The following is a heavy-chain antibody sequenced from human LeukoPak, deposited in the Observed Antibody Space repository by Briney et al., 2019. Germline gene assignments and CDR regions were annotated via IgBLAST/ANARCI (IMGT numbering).Heavy chain of an antibody. CDR3: AREYSISSGRAFDI. CDR1: GFTFSDYY. D-gene: IGHD6-6*01. Sequence: GGSLRLSCAASGFTFSDYYMSWIRQAPGKGLEWVSYISSSGSTIYYADSVKGRFTISRDNAKNSLYLQMNSLRAEDTAVYYCAREYSISSGRAFDIWGQGTMVTVSS. V-gene: IGHV3-11*04. J-gene: IGHJ3*02. CDR2: ISSSGSTI.